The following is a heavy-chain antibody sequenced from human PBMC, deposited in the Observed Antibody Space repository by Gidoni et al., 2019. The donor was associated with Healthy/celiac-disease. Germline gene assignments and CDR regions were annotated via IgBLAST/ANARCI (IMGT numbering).Heavy chain of an antibody. Sequence: EVQLLESGGGLVQPGGSLRLYCAASGFPFRSYALSWVRQAPGKGLEWVSAISGSGGSTYYADSVKGRFTISRDNSKNTLYLQMNSLRAEDTAVYYCAKDMERDPPVYYYYYGMDVWGQGTTVTVSS. CDR1: GFPFRSYA. J-gene: IGHJ6*02. V-gene: IGHV3-23*01. CDR3: AKDMERDPPVYYYYYGMDV. D-gene: IGHD1-1*01. CDR2: ISGSGGST.